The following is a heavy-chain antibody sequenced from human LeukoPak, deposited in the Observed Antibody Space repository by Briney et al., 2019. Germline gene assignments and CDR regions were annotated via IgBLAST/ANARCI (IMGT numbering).Heavy chain of an antibody. CDR1: GYTFTRYY. J-gene: IGHJ4*02. Sequence: ASVKVSCKASGYTFTRYYMHWVRQAPGQGLEWMGWINPNSGGTNYAQKFQGRVTMTRDTSISTAYMELSRLRSDDTAVYYCARGARWYYYGSGSYFYGDYWGQGTLVTVSS. CDR3: ARGARWYYYGSGSYFYGDY. D-gene: IGHD3-10*01. V-gene: IGHV1-2*02. CDR2: INPNSGGT.